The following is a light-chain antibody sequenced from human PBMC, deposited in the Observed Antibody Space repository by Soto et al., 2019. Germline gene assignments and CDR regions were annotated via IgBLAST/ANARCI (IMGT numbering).Light chain of an antibody. Sequence: LVLTQSPGTLSLSPGERATLSCRASQTVISNHLAWYQQKVGQSPRLLISGASTRATGTPDRFSASGSRTDFTLTISGLEPEDVAVYYCQQYGVSVTFGGGTKVEMK. J-gene: IGKJ4*01. V-gene: IGKV3-20*01. CDR2: GAS. CDR3: QQYGVSVT. CDR1: QTVISNH.